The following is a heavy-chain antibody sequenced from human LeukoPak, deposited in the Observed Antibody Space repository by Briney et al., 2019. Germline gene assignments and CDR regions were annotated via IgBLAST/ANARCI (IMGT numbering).Heavy chain of an antibody. J-gene: IGHJ4*02. Sequence: ASVKVSCKVSGYXLTELSMHWVRQAPGKGLEWMGGFDPEDGETIYAQKFQGRVTMTEDTSTDTAYMELSSLRSEDTAVYYCATAHYYGSGSYYNGDNYFDYWGQGTLVTVSS. CDR1: GYXLTELS. V-gene: IGHV1-24*01. D-gene: IGHD3-10*01. CDR2: FDPEDGET. CDR3: ATAHYYGSGSYYNGDNYFDY.